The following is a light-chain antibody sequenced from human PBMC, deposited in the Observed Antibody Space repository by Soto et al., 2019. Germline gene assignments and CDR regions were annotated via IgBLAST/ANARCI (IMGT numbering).Light chain of an antibody. CDR3: QHYGSSSI. CDR2: GAS. J-gene: IGKJ4*01. V-gene: IGKV3-20*01. CDR1: QSVSSSS. Sequence: ESVFTRAPRTLSLSPGERATLSCRASQSVSSSSLAWYQQKRGQAPRPLIYGASSRATGIPDRFSGSGSGTDFTLTISRLEPEDFAVYYCQHYGSSSILGGGTKVDI.